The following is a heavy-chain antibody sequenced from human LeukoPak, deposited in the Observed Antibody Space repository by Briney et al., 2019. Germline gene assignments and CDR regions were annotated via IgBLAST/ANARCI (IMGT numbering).Heavy chain of an antibody. J-gene: IGHJ6*03. Sequence: ASVKVSCKASGYTFTGYYMHWVRQAPGQGLEWMGWINPNSGGTNYAQKFQGRVTMTRDTSISTAYMELSRLRSDDTAVYYCARSYYDFWSGYFPVAYYYYIDVWGKGTTVTVSS. V-gene: IGHV1-2*02. CDR3: ARSYYDFWSGYFPVAYYYYIDV. CDR1: GYTFTGYY. D-gene: IGHD3-3*01. CDR2: INPNSGGT.